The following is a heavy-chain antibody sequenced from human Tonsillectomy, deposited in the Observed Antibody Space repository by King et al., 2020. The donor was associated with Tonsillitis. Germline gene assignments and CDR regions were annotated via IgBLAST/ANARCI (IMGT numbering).Heavy chain of an antibody. J-gene: IGHJ5*02. CDR1: GASITDYY. CDR2: VSYSGST. V-gene: IGHV4-59*03. D-gene: IGHD6-19*01. Sequence: QLQESGPGLVKPSETLSLTCSVSGASITDYYWSWIRQPPGKGPEWIGYVSYSGSTNYNPSPKSRVTMSIDTSKNQFSLKFTSVTAADTAVYYCASRRGYTSGWYWFDPWGQGTLVTVST. CDR3: ASRRGYTSGWYWFDP.